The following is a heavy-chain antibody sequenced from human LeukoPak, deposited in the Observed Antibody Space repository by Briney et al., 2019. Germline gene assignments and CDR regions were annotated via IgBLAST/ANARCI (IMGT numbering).Heavy chain of an antibody. CDR3: ASRGYYDSNGYSDY. CDR2: IYTSGTT. CDR1: GGSISSYY. J-gene: IGHJ4*02. D-gene: IGHD3-22*01. V-gene: IGHV4-4*07. Sequence: SETQSLTCTVSGGSISSYYWSWIRQPAGKGLEWIGRIYTSGTTNYNPSLKSRVTMSVDTSKNQFSLKLSSVTAADTAVYYCASRGYYDSNGYSDYWGQGTLVTVSS.